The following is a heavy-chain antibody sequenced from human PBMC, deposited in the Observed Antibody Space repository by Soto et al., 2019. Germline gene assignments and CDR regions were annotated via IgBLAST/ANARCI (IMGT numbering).Heavy chain of an antibody. D-gene: IGHD1-7*01. J-gene: IGHJ5*02. CDR3: ARTSTGTTSHWFDP. CDR1: GFTFSSYW. V-gene: IGHV3-7*01. Sequence: GGSLRLSCAASGFTFSSYWMSWVRQAPGKGLEWVANIKQDGSEKYYVDSVKGRFTISRDNAKNSLYLQMNSLRAEDTAVYYCARTSTGTTSHWFDPWGQGTLVTVSS. CDR2: IKQDGSEK.